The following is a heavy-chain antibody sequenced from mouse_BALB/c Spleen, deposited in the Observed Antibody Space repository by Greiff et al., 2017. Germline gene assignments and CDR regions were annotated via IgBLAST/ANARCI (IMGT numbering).Heavy chain of an antibody. Sequence: EVQRVESGGGLVQPGGSRKLSCAASGFTFSSFGLHWVRQSPEKGLEWVAYISSGSSTIDYADTVKGRFTISRDNPKNTLFLRMTSLRSEDTAKYYGARCEDYYPSGIAMDYWGQGTSVTVSS. CDR1: GFTFSSFG. CDR2: ISSGSSTI. D-gene: IGHD1-1*01. CDR3: ARCEDYYPSGIAMDY. V-gene: IGHV5-17*02. J-gene: IGHJ4*01.